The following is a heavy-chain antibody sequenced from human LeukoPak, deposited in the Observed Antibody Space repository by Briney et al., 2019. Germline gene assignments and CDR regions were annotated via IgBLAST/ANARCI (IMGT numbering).Heavy chain of an antibody. V-gene: IGHV3-48*02. CDR3: ARGESLGC. Sequence: GGSLRLSCAASGFTFSSYNMNWVRQAPGKGMEWVSYISGSSSIIYYADSVKGRFTISRDNAKNSLYLQMNSLRDEDTAVYYCARGESLGCWGQGTLVTVSS. D-gene: IGHD3-10*01. CDR1: GFTFSSYN. CDR2: ISGSSSII. J-gene: IGHJ4*02.